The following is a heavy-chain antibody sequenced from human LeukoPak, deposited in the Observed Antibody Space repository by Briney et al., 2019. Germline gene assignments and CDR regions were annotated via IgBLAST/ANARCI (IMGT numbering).Heavy chain of an antibody. Sequence: PSETLSLTCTVSGGSISSSSYYWGWIRQPPGKGLEWIGSIYYSGSTYYNPSLKSRVTISVDTSKNQFSLKLSSVTAADTAVYYRARGPPPDFDYWGRGTLVTVSS. V-gene: IGHV4-39*07. CDR2: IYYSGST. J-gene: IGHJ4*02. CDR1: GGSISSSSYY. CDR3: ARGPPPDFDY.